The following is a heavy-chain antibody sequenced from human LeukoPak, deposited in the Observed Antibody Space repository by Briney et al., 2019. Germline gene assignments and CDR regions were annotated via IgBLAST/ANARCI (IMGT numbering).Heavy chain of an antibody. Sequence: GGSLRLSCADSGFTFSSYAMRWVRQAPGKGLEWVSAISGSGGSTYYADSVKGRFTISRDNSKNTLYLQMNSLRAEDTAVYYCAKGYSSNRRDDAFDIWGQGTMVTVSS. CDR1: GFTFSSYA. V-gene: IGHV3-23*01. CDR2: ISGSGGST. CDR3: AKGYSSNRRDDAFDI. D-gene: IGHD6-13*01. J-gene: IGHJ3*02.